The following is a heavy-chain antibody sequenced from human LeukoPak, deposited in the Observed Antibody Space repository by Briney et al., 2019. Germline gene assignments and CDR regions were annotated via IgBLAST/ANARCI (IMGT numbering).Heavy chain of an antibody. D-gene: IGHD3-10*01. CDR3: ARDLFGSGSFYGF. CDR1: GFTFSTYS. V-gene: IGHV3-21*06. CDR2: IMSSSAYI. Sequence: GGSLRLSCAASGFTFSTYSMNWVRQAPGKGLEWVSTIMSSSAYIYYADSVKGRFTISRDNAKNSLYLQMNSLRAEDTAVYYCARDLFGSGSFYGFWGQGTLVTVSS. J-gene: IGHJ4*02.